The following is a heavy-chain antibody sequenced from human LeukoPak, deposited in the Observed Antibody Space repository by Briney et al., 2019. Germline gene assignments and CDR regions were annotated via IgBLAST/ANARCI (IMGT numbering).Heavy chain of an antibody. J-gene: IGHJ3*02. CDR2: IRYDGSNK. Sequence: GGSLRLSCAASGFTFSSYGMHWVRQAPGKGLEWVAFIRYDGSNKYYADSVKGRFTISRDNSKNTLYLQMNSLRAEDTAVYYCAKARVTTVTTLHDAFDIWGQGTMVTVSS. D-gene: IGHD4-17*01. CDR1: GFTFSSYG. CDR3: AKARVTTVTTLHDAFDI. V-gene: IGHV3-30*02.